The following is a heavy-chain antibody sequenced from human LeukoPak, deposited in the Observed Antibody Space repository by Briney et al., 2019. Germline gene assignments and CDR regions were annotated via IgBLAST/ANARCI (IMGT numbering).Heavy chain of an antibody. D-gene: IGHD4-11*01. Sequence: PGGSLRLSCAASGFTFSSYGMHWVRQAPGKGLEWVAFIRYDGSNKYYADSMKGRFTISRDNSKNTLYLQMNSLRAEDTAVYYCAKDRVTTYYYYMDVWGKGTTVTLSS. V-gene: IGHV3-30*02. CDR1: GFTFSSYG. J-gene: IGHJ6*03. CDR2: IRYDGSNK. CDR3: AKDRVTTYYYYMDV.